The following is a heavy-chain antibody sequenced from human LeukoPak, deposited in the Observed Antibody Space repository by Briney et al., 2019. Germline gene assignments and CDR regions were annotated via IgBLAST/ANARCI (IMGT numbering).Heavy chain of an antibody. Sequence: PGGSLRLSCAASGFTVSGNYMSWVRQAPGKGLEWVSGISGSGGSTYYADSVKGRFTISRDNSKNTLYLQMNRLRAEDTAVYFCAKDPLSYYDSSGYRYFDYWGQGTLVTVSS. CDR3: AKDPLSYYDSSGYRYFDY. CDR2: ISGSGGST. D-gene: IGHD3-22*01. J-gene: IGHJ4*02. V-gene: IGHV3-23*01. CDR1: GFTVSGNY.